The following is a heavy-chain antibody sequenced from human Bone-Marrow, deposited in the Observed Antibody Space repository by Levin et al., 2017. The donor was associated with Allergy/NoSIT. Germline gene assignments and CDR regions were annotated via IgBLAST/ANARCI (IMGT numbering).Heavy chain of an antibody. D-gene: IGHD5-18*01. V-gene: IGHV1-2*02. J-gene: IGHJ6*02. CDR1: GYTFTGSY. CDR2: INPDSGDT. Sequence: ASVKVSCKASGYTFTGSYMHWVRQAPGQGLEWMGWINPDSGDTKYAQRFQGRVTLTMDTSINTVHMELNRLTADDTAVYYCAREKGEYSFGFYYSNYGMDVWGQGTTITISS. CDR3: AREKGEYSFGFYYSNYGMDV.